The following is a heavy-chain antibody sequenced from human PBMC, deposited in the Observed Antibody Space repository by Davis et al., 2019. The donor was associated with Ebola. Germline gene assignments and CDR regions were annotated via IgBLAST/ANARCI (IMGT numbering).Heavy chain of an antibody. D-gene: IGHD2/OR15-2a*01. V-gene: IGHV3-23*01. CDR2: INGRDEST. J-gene: IGHJ4*02. CDR3: ARGPTTQYVGGGSHFLNY. CDR1: GFTFSIFA. Sequence: GESLKISCAASGFTFSIFALSWVRQAPGKGLEWVSAINGRDESTYFAESVKGRFTISRDNYESTLSLQMDSLTADDTAVYYCARGPTTQYVGGGSHFLNYWGQGTLVAVSS.